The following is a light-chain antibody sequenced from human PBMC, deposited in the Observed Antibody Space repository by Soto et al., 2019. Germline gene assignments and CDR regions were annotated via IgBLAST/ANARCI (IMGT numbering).Light chain of an antibody. CDR2: DAS. Sequence: EIVLTQSPATLSLSPGERATLSCRASQSINYYLAWYQQKPGQAPRLLIYDASNRATGIPARFSGSGSGTDFTLTISSLEPEDFAVYYCQQRSNWPPLTFGGGTKVDIK. CDR1: QSINYY. V-gene: IGKV3-11*01. J-gene: IGKJ4*01. CDR3: QQRSNWPPLT.